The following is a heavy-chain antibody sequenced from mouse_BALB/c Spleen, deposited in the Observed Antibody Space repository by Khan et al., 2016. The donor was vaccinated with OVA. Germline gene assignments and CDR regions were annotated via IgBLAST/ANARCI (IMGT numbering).Heavy chain of an antibody. CDR2: IFPGSVST. D-gene: IGHD2-14*01. V-gene: IGHV1-9*01. Sequence: QVQLQQSGGDLMKPGASVKISCKATGYTFSSYWIEWVKQRPGHGLEWIGQIFPGSVSTTYNEKFKGKATFTADTSSNTAYMQLSSLTSEDSAVHYCARRGYRGFAYWGQGTLVTVSA. CDR1: GYTFSSYW. CDR3: ARRGYRGFAY. J-gene: IGHJ3*01.